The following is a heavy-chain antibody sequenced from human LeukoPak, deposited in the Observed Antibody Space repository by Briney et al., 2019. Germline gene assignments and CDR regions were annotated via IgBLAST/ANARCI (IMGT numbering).Heavy chain of an antibody. Sequence: GESLRISCKGSGYGFTSYWISWVRQMPGKGLEWMGRIDPSDSYTNYSPSFQGHVTISADKSISTAYLQWSSLKASDTAMYYCARRSITGTDYYYYGMDVWGQGTTVTVSS. D-gene: IGHD1/OR15-1a*01. V-gene: IGHV5-10-1*01. CDR3: ARRSITGTDYYYYGMDV. J-gene: IGHJ6*02. CDR2: IDPSDSYT. CDR1: GYGFTSYW.